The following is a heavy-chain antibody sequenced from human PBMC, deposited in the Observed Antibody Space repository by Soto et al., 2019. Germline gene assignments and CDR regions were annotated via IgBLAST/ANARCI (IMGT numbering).Heavy chain of an antibody. CDR1: GGTFGSYT. J-gene: IGHJ3*02. Sequence: QVQLVQSGTEVKKPGSSVKVSCKASGGTFGSYTINWLRQAPGQGLEWMGRIIPVLNIANYAQKFQGRVTITADKSTGTDYMEMNSVRSEDTAVYYCARALRGTTGTAGAFDIWGQGTMVTDSS. V-gene: IGHV1-69*02. D-gene: IGHD1-1*01. CDR3: ARALRGTTGTAGAFDI. CDR2: IIPVLNIA.